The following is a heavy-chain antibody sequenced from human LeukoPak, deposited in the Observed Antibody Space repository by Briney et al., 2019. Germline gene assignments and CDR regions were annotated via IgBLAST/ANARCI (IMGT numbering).Heavy chain of an antibody. J-gene: IGHJ4*02. CDR1: GGSFSGYY. CDR2: INHSGST. V-gene: IGHV4-34*01. D-gene: IGHD3-22*01. Sequence: SETLSLTCAVYGGSFSGYYWSWIRQPPGKGLEWIGEINHSGSTNYNPSLKSRVTISVDTSKNQFSLKLSSVTAADTAVYYCARDIYYYDSSGYYFPGGSDYWGQGTLVTVSS. CDR3: ARDIYYYDSSGYYFPGGSDY.